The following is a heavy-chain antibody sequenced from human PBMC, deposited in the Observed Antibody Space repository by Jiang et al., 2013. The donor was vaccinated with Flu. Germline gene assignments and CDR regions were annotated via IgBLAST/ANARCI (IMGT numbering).Heavy chain of an antibody. Sequence: PGLVKPSETLSLTCNVSGGSIITGGFYWSWLRHHPGKGLEWIGYIHYSGSTSYNPSLKSRVTISVDTSKDQFSLDLNSLTAADSAVYYCARGARDGFWSGYYADFWGQGTLVTVSS. D-gene: IGHD3-3*01. CDR1: GGSIITGGFY. V-gene: IGHV4-31*03. J-gene: IGHJ4*02. CDR2: IHYSGST. CDR3: ARGARDGFWSGYYADF.